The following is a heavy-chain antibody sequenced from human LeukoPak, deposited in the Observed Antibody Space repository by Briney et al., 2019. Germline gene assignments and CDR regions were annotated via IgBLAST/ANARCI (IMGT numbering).Heavy chain of an antibody. CDR1: SGSINSGDYY. CDR2: IYYSGST. J-gene: IGHJ4*02. Sequence: SETLSLTCTVSSGSINSGDYYWSWIRQPPGKGLEWIGYIYYSGSTYYHPSLKSRVTISVDTSKYQCSLKLSSVTAADTAVYYCARVNYDRRDFDYWGQGTLVTVSS. D-gene: IGHD3-22*01. CDR3: ARVNYDRRDFDY. V-gene: IGHV4-30-4*01.